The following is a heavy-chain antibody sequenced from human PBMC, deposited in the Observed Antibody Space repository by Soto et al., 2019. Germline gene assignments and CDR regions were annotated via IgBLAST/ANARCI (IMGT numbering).Heavy chain of an antibody. Sequence: QVQLVQSGAEVKKPGSSVKVSCKASGGTFSSYAISWVRQAPGQGLEWMGGIIPIFGTANYAQKFQGRVTIAADESTSTAYMELSSLRSDDTAVYYCASPAAGTGSYYYGMDVWGQGNTVTVSS. V-gene: IGHV1-69*12. D-gene: IGHD6-13*01. CDR2: IIPIFGTA. CDR3: ASPAAGTGSYYYGMDV. CDR1: GGTFSSYA. J-gene: IGHJ6*02.